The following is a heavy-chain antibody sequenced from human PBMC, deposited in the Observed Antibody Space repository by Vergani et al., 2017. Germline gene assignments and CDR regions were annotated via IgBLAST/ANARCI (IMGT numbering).Heavy chain of an antibody. Sequence: QVQLQESGPGLVKPPGTLSLTCAVSGGSISSSNWWSWVRQPPGKGLEWIGEIYHSGSTNYNPSLKSRVTISGDKSQNQFSLKLSSVTAADTAVYYCARGRRAPQYYYGSGSYYYYYYYMDVWGKGTTVTVSS. J-gene: IGHJ6*03. V-gene: IGHV4-4*03. CDR3: ARGRRAPQYYYGSGSYYYYYYYMDV. CDR1: GGSISSSNW. D-gene: IGHD3-10*01. CDR2: IYHSGST.